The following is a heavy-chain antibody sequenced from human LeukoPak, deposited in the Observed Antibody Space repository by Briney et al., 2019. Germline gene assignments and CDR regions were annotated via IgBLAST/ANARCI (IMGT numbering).Heavy chain of an antibody. J-gene: IGHJ3*02. CDR1: GGSISSYY. CDR2: IYYSGST. V-gene: IGHV4-59*08. D-gene: IGHD3-10*01. CDR3: ASLPPSYYYGSGSYRDAFDI. Sequence: SETLSLTCTVSGGSISSYYWSWIRQPPGKGLEWIGYIYYSGSTNYNPSLKSRVTISVDTSKNQFSLKLSSVTAADTAVYHCASLPPSYYYGSGSYRDAFDIWGQGTMVTVSS.